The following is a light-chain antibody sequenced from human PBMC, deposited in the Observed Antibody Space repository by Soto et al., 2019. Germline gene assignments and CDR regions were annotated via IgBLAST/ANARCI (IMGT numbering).Light chain of an antibody. V-gene: IGKV3-20*01. CDR2: GAS. J-gene: IGKJ4*01. CDR3: HQYDSSPLT. CDR1: QSVSSSY. Sequence: LXPGERATLSCRASQSVSSSYLAWYQQKPGQAPRLLIYGASSRATGIPDRFSGSGSGTDFTLTISRLEPEDFAVYYCHQYDSSPLTFGGGTKVAIK.